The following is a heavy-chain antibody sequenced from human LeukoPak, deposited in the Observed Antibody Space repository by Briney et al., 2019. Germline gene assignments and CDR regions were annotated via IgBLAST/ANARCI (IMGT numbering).Heavy chain of an antibody. CDR1: GDSVSVNIVA. V-gene: IGHV6-1*01. D-gene: IGHD6-19*01. Sequence: SQTLSLTFDISGDSVSVNIVAWNWIRQSPSRGLEWLGRTNYRSKWYNDYAVSVRGRITINPDTSKNRFSLQLDSVTPEDTAVYYCARGSSGSFDYWGQGTLVTVSS. CDR3: ARGSSGSFDY. J-gene: IGHJ4*02. CDR2: TNYRSKWYN.